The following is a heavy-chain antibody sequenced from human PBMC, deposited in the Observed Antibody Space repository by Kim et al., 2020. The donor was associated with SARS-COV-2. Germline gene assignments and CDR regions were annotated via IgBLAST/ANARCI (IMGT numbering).Heavy chain of an antibody. D-gene: IGHD3-22*01. J-gene: IGHJ4*02. Sequence: NYNHALRRQVTISVDPYKNQFSLELSSVTAADKAVYYCARVTMIGDYFDYWGQGALVTVSS. V-gene: IGHV4-59*01. CDR3: ARVTMIGDYFDY.